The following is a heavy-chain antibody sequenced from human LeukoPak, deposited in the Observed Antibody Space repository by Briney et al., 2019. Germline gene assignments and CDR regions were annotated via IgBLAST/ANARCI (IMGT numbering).Heavy chain of an antibody. J-gene: IGHJ4*02. V-gene: IGHV1-69*06. CDR1: GGTFSSYA. CDR3: ARGPPPYGDYPADY. CDR2: IIPIFGTA. Sequence: SVKVSCKASGGTFSSYAISWVRQAPGQGLEWMGGIIPIFGTANYAQKFQGRVTITADKSTSTAYMELSSLRSEDTAVYYCARGPPPYGDYPADYWGQGTLVTVSS. D-gene: IGHD4-17*01.